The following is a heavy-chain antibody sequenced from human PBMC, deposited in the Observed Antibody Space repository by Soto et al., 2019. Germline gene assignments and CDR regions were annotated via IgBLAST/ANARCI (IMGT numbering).Heavy chain of an antibody. V-gene: IGHV3-30*18. Sequence: PGGSLRLSCAASGFTFSSYGMHWVRQAPGKGLEWVAVISYDGSNKYYADSVKGRFTISRDNSKNTLYLQMNSLRAEDTAVYYCAKSGGGGELSLFPDYWGQGTLVTVSS. J-gene: IGHJ4*02. CDR2: ISYDGSNK. CDR1: GFTFSSYG. CDR3: AKSGGGGELSLFPDY. D-gene: IGHD3-16*02.